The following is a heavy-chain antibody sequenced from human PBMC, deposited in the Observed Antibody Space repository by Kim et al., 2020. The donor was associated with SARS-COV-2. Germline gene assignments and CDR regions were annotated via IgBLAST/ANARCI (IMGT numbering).Heavy chain of an antibody. D-gene: IGHD6-19*01. CDR2: ISYDGSNK. Sequence: GGSLRLSCAASGFTFSSYGMHWVRQAPGKGLEWVAVISYDGSNKYYADSVKGRFTISRDNSKNTLYLQMNSLRAEDTAVYYCAKDQASSSGWFHFQHWGQGTLVTVSS. CDR3: AKDQASSSGWFHFQH. CDR1: GFTFSSYG. J-gene: IGHJ1*01. V-gene: IGHV3-30*18.